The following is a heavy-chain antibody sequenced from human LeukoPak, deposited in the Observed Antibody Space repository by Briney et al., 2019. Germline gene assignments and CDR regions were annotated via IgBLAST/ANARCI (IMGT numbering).Heavy chain of an antibody. CDR2: FDPEDGET. CDR3: ATEPRRGAAARIDY. D-gene: IGHD6-13*01. V-gene: IGHV1-24*01. Sequence: ASVKVSCKVSGYTLTELSMHWVRQAPGKGLEWMGGFDPEDGETIYAQKFQGRVTMTEDTSTDTAYMELSSLRSEDAAVYYCATEPRRGAAARIDYRGQGTLVTVSS. CDR1: GYTLTELS. J-gene: IGHJ4*02.